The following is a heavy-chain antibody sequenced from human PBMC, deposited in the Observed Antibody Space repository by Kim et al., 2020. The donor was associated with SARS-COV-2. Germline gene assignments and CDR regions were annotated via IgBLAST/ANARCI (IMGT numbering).Heavy chain of an antibody. V-gene: IGHV3-15*01. CDR3: TTDRVRGERMVRGVTELYYFDY. D-gene: IGHD3-10*01. CDR1: GFTFSNAW. Sequence: GGSLRLSCAASGFTFSNAWMSWVRQAPGKGLEWVGRIKSKTDGGTTDYAAPVKGRFTISRDDSKNTLYLQMNSLKTEDTAVYYCTTDRVRGERMVRGVTELYYFDYWGQGTLVTVSS. J-gene: IGHJ4*02. CDR2: IKSKTDGGTT.